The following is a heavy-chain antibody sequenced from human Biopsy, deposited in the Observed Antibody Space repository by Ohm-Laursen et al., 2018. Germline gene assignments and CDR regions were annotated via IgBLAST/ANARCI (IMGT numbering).Heavy chain of an antibody. CDR1: GESFSGYY. V-gene: IGHV4-34*01. J-gene: IGHJ2*01. CDR3: ARDRGYYSDRTVPGYFDL. Sequence: SETLSLTCAVYGESFSGYYWTWIRQPPGKGLEWIGEINHSGSTDYNPSLKSRVTISVDTSKNQFSLRMSSLTAADTAVYYCARDRGYYSDRTVPGYFDLWGRGTLVTVSS. CDR2: INHSGST. D-gene: IGHD3-22*01.